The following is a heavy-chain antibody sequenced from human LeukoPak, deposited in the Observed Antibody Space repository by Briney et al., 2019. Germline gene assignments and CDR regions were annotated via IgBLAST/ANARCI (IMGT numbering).Heavy chain of an antibody. Sequence: GASVKVSCKASGYTFTSYDINWVRQATGQGLEWMGWMNPNSGNTGYAQKFQGRVTMTRNTSISTAYMELSSLRSEDTAVYYCARAFGAAASDWFDPWGQGTLVTVSS. CDR1: GYTFTSYD. CDR2: MNPNSGNT. V-gene: IGHV1-8*01. D-gene: IGHD2-2*01. J-gene: IGHJ5*02. CDR3: ARAFGAAASDWFDP.